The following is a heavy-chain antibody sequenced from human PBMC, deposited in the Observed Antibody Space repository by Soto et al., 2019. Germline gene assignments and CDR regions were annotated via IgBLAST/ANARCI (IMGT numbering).Heavy chain of an antibody. D-gene: IGHD1-20*01. CDR2: INTNTGNP. J-gene: IGHJ5*01. CDR1: GYTFTSYA. V-gene: IGHV7-4-1*01. Sequence: GASVKVSCKASGYTFTSYAMNWVRQAPGQGLEWMGWINTNTGNPTYAQGFTGRFVFSLDTSVSTAYLQICSLKAEDTAVYYCARDEVTGPYNLFDSWGQGTLVTXSS. CDR3: ARDEVTGPYNLFDS.